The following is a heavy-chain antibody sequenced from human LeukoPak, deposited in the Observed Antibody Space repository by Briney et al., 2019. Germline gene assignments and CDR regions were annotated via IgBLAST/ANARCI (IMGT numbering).Heavy chain of an antibody. Sequence: GGSRRLSCAASEFTFSSYWMTWVRQAPGKGLEWVANINQDGGETYYVDSVKGRFTISRDNAKNSLYLQMNSLRAEDTAVYYCARGGYFSTYWGQGTLVTVSS. CDR2: INQDGGET. CDR3: ARGGYFSTY. J-gene: IGHJ4*02. D-gene: IGHD3-3*02. V-gene: IGHV3-7*05. CDR1: EFTFSSYW.